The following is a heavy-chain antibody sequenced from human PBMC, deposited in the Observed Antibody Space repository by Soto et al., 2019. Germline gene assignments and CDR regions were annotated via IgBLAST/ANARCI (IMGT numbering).Heavy chain of an antibody. D-gene: IGHD1-7*01. J-gene: IGHJ2*01. Sequence: GGSLRLPCAASRFTVSSKYMILVRQAPGKGLEWVSVIYSGGSTYYADSVKGRFTISRDNSKNTLYLQMNSLRAEDTAVYYCARVSAITGTTSYWYFDLWGRGTLVTVSS. CDR3: ARVSAITGTTSYWYFDL. CDR1: RFTVSSKY. V-gene: IGHV3-66*01. CDR2: IYSGGST.